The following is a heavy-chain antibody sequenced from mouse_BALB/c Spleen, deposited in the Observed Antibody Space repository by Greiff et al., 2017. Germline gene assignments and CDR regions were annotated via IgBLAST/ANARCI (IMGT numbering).Heavy chain of an antibody. CDR2: IWAGGST. CDR1: GFSLTSYG. CDR3: AREGAYYGKGGTY. V-gene: IGHV2-9*02. D-gene: IGHD2-10*01. Sequence: QVQLKQSGPGLVAPSQSLSITCTVSGFSLTSYGVHWVRQPPGKGLEWLGVIWAGGSTNYNSALMSRLSISKDNSKSQVFLKMNSLQTDDTAKYYCAREGAYYGKGGTYWGQGTLVTVSA. J-gene: IGHJ3*01.